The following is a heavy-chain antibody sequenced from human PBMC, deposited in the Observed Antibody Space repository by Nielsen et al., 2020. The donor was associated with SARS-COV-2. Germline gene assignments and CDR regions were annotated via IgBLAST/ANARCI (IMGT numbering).Heavy chain of an antibody. CDR2: INPSGGST. V-gene: IGHV1-2*04. CDR1: GYTFTSYY. Sequence: ASVKVSCKASGYTFTSYYMHWVRQAPGQGLEWMGIINPSGGSTNYAQKFQGWVTMTRDTSISTAYMELSRLRSDDTAVYYCARDDYGDYGFDYWGQGTLVTVSS. CDR3: ARDDYGDYGFDY. D-gene: IGHD4-17*01. J-gene: IGHJ4*02.